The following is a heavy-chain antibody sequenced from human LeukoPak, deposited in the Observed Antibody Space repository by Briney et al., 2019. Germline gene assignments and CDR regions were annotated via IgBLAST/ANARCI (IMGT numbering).Heavy chain of an antibody. CDR3: ARDGLRGSYSYNWFDP. J-gene: IGHJ5*02. V-gene: IGHV4-59*01. Sequence: SETLSLTCTVSGGAISTYYWSWIRQTPGMGLEWIGYIYYTGSTNYNPSLKSRVTISVDASKNQFSLKLSSVTPADTAVYYCARDGLRGSYSYNWFDPWGQGTLVTVSS. CDR2: IYYTGST. D-gene: IGHD1-26*01. CDR1: GGAISTYY.